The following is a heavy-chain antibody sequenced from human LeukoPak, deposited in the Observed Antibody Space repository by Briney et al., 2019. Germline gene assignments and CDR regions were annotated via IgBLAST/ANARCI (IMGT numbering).Heavy chain of an antibody. CDR2: IHYSGST. Sequence: SETLSLTCTVSGGSISSYYWSWIRQPPGKGLEWIGYIHYSGSTHYNPSLKSRVTISVDTSKNQFSLKLSSVTAADTAVYYCARYYYGSGSYYYFDYWGQGTLVTVSS. CDR3: ARYYYGSGSYYYFDY. CDR1: GGSISSYY. V-gene: IGHV4-59*08. D-gene: IGHD3-10*01. J-gene: IGHJ4*02.